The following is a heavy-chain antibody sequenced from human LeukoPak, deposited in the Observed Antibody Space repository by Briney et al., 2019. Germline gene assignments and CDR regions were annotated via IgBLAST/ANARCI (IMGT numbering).Heavy chain of an antibody. CDR1: GYTFTGYY. V-gene: IGHV1-2*02. J-gene: IGHJ5*02. CDR3: AKDRPPVRPFDP. Sequence: GASVKVSCKASGYTFTGYYMHWVRQAPGQGLEWMGWINPNSGGTNYEQKFQGSVTMTRDTSISTAYMELSRLRSDDTAVYYCAKDRPPVRPFDPWGQGTLVTVSS. CDR2: INPNSGGT.